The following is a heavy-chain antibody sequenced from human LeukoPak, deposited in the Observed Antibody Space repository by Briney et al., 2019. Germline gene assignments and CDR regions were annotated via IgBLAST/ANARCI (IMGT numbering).Heavy chain of an antibody. CDR3: ARDWANPYCSGGSCGGFDI. CDR1: GFTVSSNY. J-gene: IGHJ3*02. D-gene: IGHD2-15*01. CDR2: IYSGGST. V-gene: IGHV3-66*01. Sequence: GGSLRLSCAASGFTVSSNYMSWVRQAPGEGLEWVSVIYSGGSTYYADSVKGRFTISRDNSKNTLYLQMNSLRAEDTAVYYCARDWANPYCSGGSCGGFDIWGQGTMVTVSS.